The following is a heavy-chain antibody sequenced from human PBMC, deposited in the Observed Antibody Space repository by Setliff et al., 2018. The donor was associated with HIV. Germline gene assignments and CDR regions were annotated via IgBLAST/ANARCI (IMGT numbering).Heavy chain of an antibody. V-gene: IGHV4-61*09. J-gene: IGHJ5*02. Sequence: SETLSLTCAVSGGSISSGSYYWSWIRQPAGKGLEWIGHISTSGSTNYNPSLKSRVTISVDTSKNQFSLKLSSVTAADTAVYYCARDRRYYDSSGYWYNWFDPWGQGTLVTVTS. CDR1: GGSISSGSYY. D-gene: IGHD3-22*01. CDR3: ARDRRYYDSSGYWYNWFDP. CDR2: ISTSGST.